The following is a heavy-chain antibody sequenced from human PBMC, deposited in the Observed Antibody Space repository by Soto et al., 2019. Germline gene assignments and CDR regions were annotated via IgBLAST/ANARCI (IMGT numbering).Heavy chain of an antibody. CDR1: GCSISSYY. Sequence: PSETLSLTCTVSGCSISSYYWSWIRQPPGKGLEWIGYIYYSGSTNYTPSLNSRVTISVDTSKNQFSLKLSSVTAADTAVYYCARLRYDSGGSPFDYWGQGTLVTVS. V-gene: IGHV4-59*01. D-gene: IGHD3-22*01. J-gene: IGHJ4*02. CDR3: ARLRYDSGGSPFDY. CDR2: IYYSGST.